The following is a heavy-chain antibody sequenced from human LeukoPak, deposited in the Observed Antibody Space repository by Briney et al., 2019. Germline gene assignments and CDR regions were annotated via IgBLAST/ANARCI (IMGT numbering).Heavy chain of an antibody. V-gene: IGHV1-2*02. CDR2: INPNSGGT. Sequence: ASVKVSCKASGYTFTGYYMHWVRQAPGQGLEWMGWINPNSGGTNYTQKFQGRVTITADKSTSTAYMELSSLRSEDTAVYYCARDGYSYGYDYWGQGTLVTVSS. J-gene: IGHJ4*02. CDR1: GYTFTGYY. D-gene: IGHD5-18*01. CDR3: ARDGYSYGYDY.